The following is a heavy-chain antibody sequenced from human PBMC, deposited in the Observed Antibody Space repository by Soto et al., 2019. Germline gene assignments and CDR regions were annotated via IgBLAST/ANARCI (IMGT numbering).Heavy chain of an antibody. J-gene: IGHJ4*02. CDR3: ASSSHYDSSGYYSYFDY. CDR1: GGSISSYY. Sequence: SETLSLTCTVSGGSISSYYWIFIRHPPFKGLEWIGYIYYSGSTNYNPSLKSRVTISVDTSKNQFSLKLSSVTAADTAVYYCASSSHYDSSGYYSYFDYWGQGTLVTVSS. CDR2: IYYSGST. V-gene: IGHV4-59*01. D-gene: IGHD3-22*01.